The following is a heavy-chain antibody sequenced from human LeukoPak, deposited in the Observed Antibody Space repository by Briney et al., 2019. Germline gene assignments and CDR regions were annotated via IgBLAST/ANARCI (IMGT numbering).Heavy chain of an antibody. Sequence: SETLSLTCTVSGGSISSYYWSWIRQPPGKGLEWIGYIYYSGSTNYNPSLKSRVTISVDTSKNQFSLKLSSVTAADTAVYYWASRPKAARPYDAFDIWGQGTMVTVSS. CDR2: IYYSGST. D-gene: IGHD6-6*01. V-gene: IGHV4-59*01. J-gene: IGHJ3*02. CDR3: ASRPKAARPYDAFDI. CDR1: GGSISSYY.